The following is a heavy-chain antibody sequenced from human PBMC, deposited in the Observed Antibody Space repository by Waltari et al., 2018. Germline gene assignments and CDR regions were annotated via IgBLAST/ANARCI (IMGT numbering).Heavy chain of an antibody. CDR3: ARDQRFLESLYPYYYALDA. CDR2: IYHSGTT. V-gene: IGHV4-38-2*02. J-gene: IGHJ6*02. Sequence: QVQLQESGPGLVKPSETLSLTHAVSNFYISDGYYWGWIRQSPGKGLEWIGSIYHSGTTHYNPSLESRVTISVDRSRNQFSLKVTSVSAADTAVYFCARDQRFLESLYPYYYALDAWGRGITVTVSS. CDR1: NFYISDGYY. D-gene: IGHD3-3*01.